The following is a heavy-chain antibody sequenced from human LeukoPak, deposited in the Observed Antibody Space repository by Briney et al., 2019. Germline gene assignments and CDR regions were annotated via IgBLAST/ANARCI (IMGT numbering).Heavy chain of an antibody. V-gene: IGHV4-34*01. CDR3: ARGLPIMGSQLDY. D-gene: IGHD1-26*01. J-gene: IGHJ4*02. Sequence: NSSETLSLTCAVYGGTFTAYYWSWIRQPPEKGLEWIGEINHSGSTNYKPSLKSRVTMSVDTSKNQFSLKLNSVTAADTAVYYCARGLPIMGSQLDYWGQGTLVTVSS. CDR2: INHSGST. CDR1: GGTFTAYY.